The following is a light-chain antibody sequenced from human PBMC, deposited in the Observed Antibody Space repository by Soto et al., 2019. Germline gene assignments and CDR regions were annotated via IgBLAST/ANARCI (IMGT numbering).Light chain of an antibody. CDR3: QQYSTYTPRT. J-gene: IGKJ1*01. Sequence: DIQMTQAPSTLSASVGDRVTITCRASQSISIWLAWYQQKPGKAPKILIYKASSLESGVPSRFSGSGSGTEFTLTISSLQPEDFATYYCQQYSTYTPRTFGQGTKVEIK. V-gene: IGKV1-5*03. CDR1: QSISIW. CDR2: KAS.